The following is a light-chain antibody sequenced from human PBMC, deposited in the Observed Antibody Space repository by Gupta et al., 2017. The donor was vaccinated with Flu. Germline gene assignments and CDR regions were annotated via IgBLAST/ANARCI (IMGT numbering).Light chain of an antibody. CDR2: EVK. CDR1: DSDVGGWKY. J-gene: IGLJ1*01. Sequence: SITVSCTGSDSDVGGWKYVSWYQQHPGKAHRLLIYEVKSRSSGVSTRFSGFKSGNTASLTISGLQTEDEADYYCLSYTSSSTLVFGPGTRVTVL. CDR3: LSYTSSSTLV. V-gene: IGLV2-14*01.